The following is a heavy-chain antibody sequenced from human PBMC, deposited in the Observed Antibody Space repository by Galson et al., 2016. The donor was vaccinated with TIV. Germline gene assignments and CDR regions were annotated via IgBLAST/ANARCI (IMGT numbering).Heavy chain of an antibody. CDR2: VNNDGSNT. V-gene: IGHV3-74*01. D-gene: IGHD1-26*01. Sequence: SLRLSCAASGFTFSSYWMHWVRQAPGKGLEGVARVNNDGSNTRYVDSVKGRFTITRDNAKKTLYLQMNSLRVDDTAVYYCARVSGMHTRFYYHYMDVWGKGTAVTVSS. CDR3: ARVSGMHTRFYYHYMDV. CDR1: GFTFSSYW. J-gene: IGHJ6*03.